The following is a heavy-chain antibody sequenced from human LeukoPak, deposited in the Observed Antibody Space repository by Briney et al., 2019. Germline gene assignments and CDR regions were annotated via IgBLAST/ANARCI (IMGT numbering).Heavy chain of an antibody. V-gene: IGHV1-24*01. CDR3: ATTIAVAGTVGLDYYYGMDV. CDR1: GYTLTELS. J-gene: IGHJ6*02. Sequence: ASVKVSCKVSGYTLTELSMHWVRQAPGKGLEWMGGFDPEDGETIYAQKFQGRVTMTEDTSTDTAYMELSSLRSEDTAVYYCATTIAVAGTVGLDYYYGMDVWGHGTTVTVSS. CDR2: FDPEDGET. D-gene: IGHD6-19*01.